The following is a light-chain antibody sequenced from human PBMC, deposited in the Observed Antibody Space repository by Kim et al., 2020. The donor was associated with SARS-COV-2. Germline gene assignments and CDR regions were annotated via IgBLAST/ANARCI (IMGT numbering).Light chain of an antibody. CDR2: HNN. Sequence: PADTGITKSSGDKVGAKNACVYRHRPGRPPALVFCHNNTRPSGIPKRFSGSTSGNTATLTSSGTQLMDEADYYCQAWDSSTVIFGGGTQLTVL. CDR3: QAWDSSTVI. V-gene: IGLV3-1*01. J-gene: IGLJ2*01. CDR1: KVGAKN.